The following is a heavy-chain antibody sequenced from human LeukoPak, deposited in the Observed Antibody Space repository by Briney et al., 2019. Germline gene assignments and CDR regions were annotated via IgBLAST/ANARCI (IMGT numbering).Heavy chain of an antibody. J-gene: IGHJ6*03. CDR3: ARYGSGSYYYYYYMDV. V-gene: IGHV4-59*12. D-gene: IGHD3-10*01. Sequence: PSETLSLTCTVSGGSISSYYWSWIRQPPGKGLEWIGYIYYSGSTNYNPSLKSRVTISVDTSKNQFSLRLSSVTAADTAVYYCARYGSGSYYYYYYMDVWGKGTTVTISS. CDR1: GGSISSYY. CDR2: IYYSGST.